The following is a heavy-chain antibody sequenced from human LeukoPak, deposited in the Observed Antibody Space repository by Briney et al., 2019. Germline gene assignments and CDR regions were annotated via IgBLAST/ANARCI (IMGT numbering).Heavy chain of an antibody. CDR1: GGAIGNYF. CDR3: ARHYGSGRPFFDY. D-gene: IGHD3-10*01. CDR2: IYYTGNT. Sequence: SETLSLTCTVSGGAIGNYFWSWVRQPPGKELEWIGYIYYTGNTKYSPSLKSRVTISVDTPKNQFSLKLSSVTAADTAVYYCARHYGSGRPFFDYWGQGTLVTVSS. V-gene: IGHV4-59*08. J-gene: IGHJ4*02.